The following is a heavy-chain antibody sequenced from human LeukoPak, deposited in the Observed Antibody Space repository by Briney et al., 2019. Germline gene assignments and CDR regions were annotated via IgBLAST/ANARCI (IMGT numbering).Heavy chain of an antibody. V-gene: IGHV1-8*01. CDR3: ARDYRFDSGYDLLDAFDV. Sequence: ASVKVSCKASGYTFTSYDINWVRQATGQGLEWMGWMNPNSGNTGYAQKFQGRVTMTRNTSISTAYMELSSLRSGDTAVYYCARDYRFDSGYDLLDAFDVWGQGTMVTVSS. D-gene: IGHD5-12*01. J-gene: IGHJ3*01. CDR2: MNPNSGNT. CDR1: GYTFTSYD.